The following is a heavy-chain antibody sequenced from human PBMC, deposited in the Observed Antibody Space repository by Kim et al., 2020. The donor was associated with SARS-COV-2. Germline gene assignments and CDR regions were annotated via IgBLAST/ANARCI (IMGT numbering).Heavy chain of an antibody. CDR1: GFTFSSYG. V-gene: IGHV3-30*18. D-gene: IGHD3-16*01. CDR3: AKDLGGSVPTSTDLDY. J-gene: IGHJ4*02. CDR2: ISYDGSNK. Sequence: GGSLRLSCAASGFTFSSYGMHWVRQAPGKGLEWVAVISYDGSNKYYADSVKGRFTISRDNSKNTLYLQMNSLRAEDTAVYYCAKDLGGSVPTSTDLDYWGQGTLVTVSS.